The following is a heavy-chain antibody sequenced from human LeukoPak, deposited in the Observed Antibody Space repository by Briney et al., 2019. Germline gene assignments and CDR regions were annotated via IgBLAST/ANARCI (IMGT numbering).Heavy chain of an antibody. Sequence: GGSLRLSCAASGFTFSGYAMSWVRQAPGKGLEWVSAISGSGGSTYYADSVKGRFTISRDNSKNTLYLQMNSLRAEDTAVYYCAKDLLYGNWFDPWGQGTLVTVSS. CDR1: GFTFSGYA. J-gene: IGHJ5*02. CDR3: AKDLLYGNWFDP. CDR2: ISGSGGST. D-gene: IGHD2-8*01. V-gene: IGHV3-23*01.